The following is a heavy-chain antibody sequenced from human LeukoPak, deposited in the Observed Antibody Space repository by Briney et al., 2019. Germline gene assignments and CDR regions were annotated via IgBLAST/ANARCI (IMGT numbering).Heavy chain of an antibody. CDR2: IKQDGTET. D-gene: IGHD4-11*01. V-gene: IGHV3-7*05. CDR3: ASNTDYRFDY. CDR1: GFSFSRNW. J-gene: IGHJ4*02. Sequence: GGSLRLSCTASGFSFSRNWMSWVRQAPGKGLEWVAHIKQDGTETHYADSVKGRFTISRDNTKSSLYLQMSSLRAEDTAVFYCASNTDYRFDYWGQGTLVTVSS.